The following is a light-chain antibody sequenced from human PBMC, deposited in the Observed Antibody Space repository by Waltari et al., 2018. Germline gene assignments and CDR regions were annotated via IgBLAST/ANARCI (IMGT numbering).Light chain of an antibody. CDR3: CSYAGSSTYVV. V-gene: IGLV2-23*02. J-gene: IGLJ2*01. CDR1: SSDVGSYTL. Sequence: QSALTQPASVSGSPGQSLTIYCPGTSSDVGSYTLVSWYQQHPGKAPKLMMYEVSKRPSGVSNRCSGSKSGNTASLTILGLQAEDEADYYCCSYAGSSTYVVFGGGTKLTVL. CDR2: EVS.